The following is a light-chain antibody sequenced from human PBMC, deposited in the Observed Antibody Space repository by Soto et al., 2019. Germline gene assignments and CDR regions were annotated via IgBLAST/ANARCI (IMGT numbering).Light chain of an antibody. CDR3: KSYAGSNTYV. Sequence: SALTQPPSASGSPGQSVTISCTGTKNDIGVYDFVSWYQHHPGKAPRLIIYEVVQRPSGVPDRSSGSKSGNTASLTVSGLQAADEADYFCKSYAGSNTYVFGGGTKVTVL. CDR2: EVV. J-gene: IGLJ1*01. CDR1: KNDIGVYDF. V-gene: IGLV2-8*01.